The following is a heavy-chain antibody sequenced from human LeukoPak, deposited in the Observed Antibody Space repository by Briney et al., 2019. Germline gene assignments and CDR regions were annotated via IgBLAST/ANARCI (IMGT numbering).Heavy chain of an antibody. D-gene: IGHD2-15*01. J-gene: IGHJ4*02. CDR2: ISGSGGST. V-gene: IGHV3-23*01. CDR3: AKAGAVVVVAAKYFDY. Sequence: GGSLRLSCAASGFTFTTYAMTWVRQAPGKGLEWVSAISGSGGSTYYADSVKGRFTISRDNSKNTLYLQMNSLRAEDTAVYYCAKAGAVVVVAAKYFDYWGQGTLVTVSS. CDR1: GFTFTTYA.